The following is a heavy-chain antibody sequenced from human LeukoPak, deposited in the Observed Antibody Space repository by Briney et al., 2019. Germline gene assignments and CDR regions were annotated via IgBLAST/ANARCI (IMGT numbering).Heavy chain of an antibody. CDR2: IGTAGDT. J-gene: IGHJ4*02. D-gene: IGHD6-13*01. CDR1: GFTFCNYD. Sequence: PGGSLRLSCAASGFTFCNYDMHWVRQAAGKGLEWVSGIGTAGDTYYPASVKGRFTISRENAKSSLYLQINSLSAGDTAVYYCASSPAYSSSWYAIDNWGQGTLVTVSS. CDR3: ASSPAYSSSWYAIDN. V-gene: IGHV3-13*01.